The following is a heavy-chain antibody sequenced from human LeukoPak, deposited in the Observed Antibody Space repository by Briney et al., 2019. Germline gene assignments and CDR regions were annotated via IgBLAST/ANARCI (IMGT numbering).Heavy chain of an antibody. J-gene: IGHJ4*02. CDR1: GGSISSYY. Sequence: SETLSLTCTVSGGSISSYYWSWTRQPPGKGLEWIGYIYCSGSTNYNPSLKSRVTISVDTSKNQFSLKLSSVTAADTAVYYCARFNWNYSPNYFDYWGQGTLVTVSS. CDR3: ARFNWNYSPNYFDY. CDR2: IYCSGST. V-gene: IGHV4-59*01. D-gene: IGHD1-7*01.